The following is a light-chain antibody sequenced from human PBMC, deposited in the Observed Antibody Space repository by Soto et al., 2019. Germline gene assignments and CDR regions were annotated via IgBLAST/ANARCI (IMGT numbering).Light chain of an antibody. CDR2: NNH. J-gene: IGLJ1*01. CDR3: AAWDDRLDGYV. V-gene: IGLV1-44*01. Sequence: QSALTQPPSASGIPGQRVTISCSGSRSNIGSNNVNWYQQLPGTAPRLLTFNNHLRPSGVPDRFSGSKSGTSASLAISGLQSEDEGDYYCAAWDDRLDGYVFGTGTKVTVL. CDR1: RSNIGSNN.